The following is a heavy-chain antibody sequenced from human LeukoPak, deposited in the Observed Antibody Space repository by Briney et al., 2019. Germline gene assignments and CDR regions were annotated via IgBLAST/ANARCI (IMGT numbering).Heavy chain of an antibody. Sequence: PGGSLRLSCAASGFTFSSYAMSWVRQAPGKGLEWVSAIGGSGGSTYYADSVKGRFTISRDNSKNTLYLQMNSLRAEDTAVYYCATEGDLTVTTAEYFQHWGQGTLVTVSS. V-gene: IGHV3-23*01. J-gene: IGHJ1*01. CDR1: GFTFSSYA. CDR2: IGGSGGST. D-gene: IGHD4-17*01. CDR3: ATEGDLTVTTAEYFQH.